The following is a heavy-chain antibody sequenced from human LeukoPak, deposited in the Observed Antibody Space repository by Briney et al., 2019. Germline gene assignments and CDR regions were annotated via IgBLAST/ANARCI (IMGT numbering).Heavy chain of an antibody. V-gene: IGHV1-46*01. Sequence: GASVKVSCKASGYTFTSYYMHWVRQAPGQGLEWMGIINPSGGSTSYVQKFQGRVTMTRDTSTSTVYMELSSLRSEDTAVYYCARAPGYDYVWGSYRPLPFDYWGQGTLVTVSS. J-gene: IGHJ4*02. CDR3: ARAPGYDYVWGSYRPLPFDY. CDR2: INPSGGST. D-gene: IGHD3-16*02. CDR1: GYTFTSYY.